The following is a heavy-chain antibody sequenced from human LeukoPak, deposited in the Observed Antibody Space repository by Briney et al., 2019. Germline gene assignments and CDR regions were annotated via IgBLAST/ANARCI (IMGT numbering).Heavy chain of an antibody. CDR1: GFTFSSYW. J-gene: IGHJ4*02. CDR2: IKEDESEK. D-gene: IGHD3-10*01. Sequence: GGSLRLSCAASGFTFSSYWMSWVRQAPGNGPEWVANIKEDESEKNYVDSVKGRFTISRDSAKNSLYLQMNSLRAEDTAVYYCARVGSGSSYRPFDYWGQGTLVTVSS. CDR3: ARVGSGSSYRPFDY. V-gene: IGHV3-7*01.